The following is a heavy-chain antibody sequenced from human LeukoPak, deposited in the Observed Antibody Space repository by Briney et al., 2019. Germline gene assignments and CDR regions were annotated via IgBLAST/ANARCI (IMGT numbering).Heavy chain of an antibody. J-gene: IGHJ6*02. CDR3: AKTGITGTTHDYYYGMDV. D-gene: IGHD1-7*01. CDR2: ISYDGSNK. Sequence: GRSLRLSCAASGFTFSSYGMHWVRQAPGKGLEWVAVISYDGSNKYYADSVKGRFTISRDNSKNTLYLQMNSLRAEDTAVYYCAKTGITGTTHDYYYGMDVWGQGTTVTVSS. V-gene: IGHV3-30*18. CDR1: GFTFSSYG.